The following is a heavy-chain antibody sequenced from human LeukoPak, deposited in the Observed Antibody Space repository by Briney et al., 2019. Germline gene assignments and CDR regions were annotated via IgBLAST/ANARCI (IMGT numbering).Heavy chain of an antibody. V-gene: IGHV3-30*03. Sequence: PGRSLRLSCAASGFTFSSYGMHWVRQAPGKGLEWVAVISYDGSNKYYADSVKGRFTISRDNSKNTLYLQMNSLRAEDTAVYYCARGGRPYGSGSYPNGGWGQGTLVTVSS. CDR1: GFTFSSYG. J-gene: IGHJ4*02. CDR2: ISYDGSNK. D-gene: IGHD3-10*01. CDR3: ARGGRPYGSGSYPNGG.